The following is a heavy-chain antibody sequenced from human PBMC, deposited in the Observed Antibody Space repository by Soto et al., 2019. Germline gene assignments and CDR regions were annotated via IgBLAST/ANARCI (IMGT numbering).Heavy chain of an antibody. D-gene: IGHD6-19*01. V-gene: IGHV3-23*01. CDR2: ITDGGGST. CDR3: AKALYSSGWSKTDS. J-gene: IGHJ4*02. Sequence: GGSLRLSCAASGFTFSSYAMNWVRQAPGKGLEWVSSITDGGGSTYYADSVRGRFTISRDNSKSTLYLQMNSQRAEDTAVYYCAKALYSSGWSKTDSWGQGTLVTVSS. CDR1: GFTFSSYA.